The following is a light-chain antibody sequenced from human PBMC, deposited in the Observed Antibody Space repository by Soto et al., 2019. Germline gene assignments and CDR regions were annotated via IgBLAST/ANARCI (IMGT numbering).Light chain of an antibody. CDR2: GAS. J-gene: IGKJ5*01. Sequence: EIVLTQSPGTLSLSPGERATLSCRASQSVSSSYLAWYQRKPGQAPRLLIYGASSRATGIPDRFSGSGSGTDFTLTISRVEPEDFAVYYCQQYGSSRITFGQGTRLEIK. CDR3: QQYGSSRIT. V-gene: IGKV3-20*01. CDR1: QSVSSSY.